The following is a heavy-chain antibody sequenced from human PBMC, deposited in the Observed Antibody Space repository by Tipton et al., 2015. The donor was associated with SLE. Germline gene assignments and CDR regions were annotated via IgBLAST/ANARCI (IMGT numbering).Heavy chain of an antibody. Sequence: TLSLTCTVSGASISSPYCSWIRQPPGQGLEWIGFVSYSGNTHYNPSLQSRLTISVDRSKNQFSLNLRSVTAADTAVYFCAKSGGSGYNFWGQGILATVSS. J-gene: IGHJ4*02. D-gene: IGHD5-12*01. CDR2: VSYSGNT. CDR3: AKSGGSGYNF. CDR1: GASISSPY. V-gene: IGHV4-59*08.